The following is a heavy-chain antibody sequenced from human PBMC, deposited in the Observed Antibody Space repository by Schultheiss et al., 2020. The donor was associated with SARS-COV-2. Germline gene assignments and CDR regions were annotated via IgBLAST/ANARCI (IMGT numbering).Heavy chain of an antibody. Sequence: GGSLRLSCKGSGYSFTSYWIGWVRQMPGKGLEWMGTIDPTDSYTNYSPSFQGHVTISADMSISTAYLQWTSLKASDTAMYYCARLDTGYDPEVDLWGRGTQVTVSS. D-gene: IGHD5-12*01. CDR1: GYSFTSYW. CDR2: IDPTDSYT. V-gene: IGHV5-10-1*01. CDR3: ARLDTGYDPEVDL. J-gene: IGHJ5*02.